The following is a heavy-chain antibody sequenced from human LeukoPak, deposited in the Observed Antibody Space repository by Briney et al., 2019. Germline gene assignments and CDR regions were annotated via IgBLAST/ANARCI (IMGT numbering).Heavy chain of an antibody. J-gene: IGHJ4*02. CDR1: GGSISNSVYS. V-gene: IGHV4-39*01. Sequence: SETLSLTCTVSGGSISNSVYSWGWIRQPPEKGLEWIGTIYYSGTTYSNPSLKSRLTISVDTSKNQFSLKLTSVTAADTAVYYCASDTMLAPGGSYYDSWGQGTLVTVSS. D-gene: IGHD3-10*02. CDR2: IYYSGTT. CDR3: ASDTMLAPGGSYYDS.